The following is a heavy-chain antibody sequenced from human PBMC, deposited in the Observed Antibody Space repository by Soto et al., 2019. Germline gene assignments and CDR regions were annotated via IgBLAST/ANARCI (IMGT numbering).Heavy chain of an antibody. Sequence: QVQLVQSGAEVKKPGASVKVSCKASGYTFTSYGISWVRQAPGQGLEWMGWSSAYNGNTNYAQKLQGRVTMTTDTPTSTAYMELRSLSSDGTAGYYCARESSSSCHDYGGQGTLVTVPS. CDR2: SSAYNGNT. J-gene: IGHJ4*02. CDR3: ARESSSSCHDY. V-gene: IGHV1-18*01. CDR1: GYTFTSYG. D-gene: IGHD6-13*01.